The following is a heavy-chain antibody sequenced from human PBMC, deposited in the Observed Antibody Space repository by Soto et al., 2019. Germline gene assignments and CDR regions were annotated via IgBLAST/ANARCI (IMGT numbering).Heavy chain of an antibody. CDR1: EFSFTSYS. J-gene: IGHJ4*02. D-gene: IGHD2-2*01. CDR3: ASDRDYAFDY. CDR2: IGISSGSI. V-gene: IGHV3-48*02. Sequence: EVQLVESGGGLVQPGGSLRLSCAASEFSFTSYSMNWVRQAPGKGLEWISYIGISSGSIGYADSVKGRFTISRDNAQISLYLQMNSLRDEDTAVYYCASDRDYAFDYWGQGTLVTVSS.